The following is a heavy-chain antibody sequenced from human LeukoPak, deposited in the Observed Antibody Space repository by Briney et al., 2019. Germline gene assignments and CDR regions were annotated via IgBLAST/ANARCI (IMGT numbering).Heavy chain of an antibody. Sequence: GASVKVSCKASGGTFSSYAISWVRQAPGQGLEWMGGIIPIFGTANYAQKFQGRVTITADESTSTAYMELSSLRSEDTAMYYCASGGAYYFDYWGQGTLVTVSS. V-gene: IGHV1-69*13. J-gene: IGHJ4*02. D-gene: IGHD3-10*01. CDR3: ASGGAYYFDY. CDR1: GGTFSSYA. CDR2: IIPIFGTA.